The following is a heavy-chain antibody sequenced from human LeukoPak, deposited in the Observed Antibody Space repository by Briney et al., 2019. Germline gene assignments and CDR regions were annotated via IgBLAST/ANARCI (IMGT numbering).Heavy chain of an antibody. CDR3: ARDSSTSHSYNWFDP. CDR2: IYYSGST. J-gene: IGHJ5*02. CDR1: GFTFSSYS. D-gene: IGHD2-2*01. V-gene: IGHV4-59*01. Sequence: NSGGSLRLSCAASGFTFSSYSMNWIRQPPGKGLEWIGAIYYSGSTNYNPSLKSRVTISVDTSKNQFSLKLSSVTAADTAVYYCARDSSTSHSYNWFDPWGQGTLVTVSS.